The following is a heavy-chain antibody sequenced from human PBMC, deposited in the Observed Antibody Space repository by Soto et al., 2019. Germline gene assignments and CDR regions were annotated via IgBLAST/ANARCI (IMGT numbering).Heavy chain of an antibody. D-gene: IGHD6-6*01. CDR2: MNPNSGNT. V-gene: IGHV1-8*01. CDR3: ARSSSSYYYYGMDV. Sequence: ASVKVSCKASGYTFTSYDINWVRQATGQGLEWMGWMNPNSGNTGYAQKFQGRGTMTRNTSISTAYMELSSLRSEDTAVYYCARSSSSYYYYGMDVWGQGTTVTVSS. CDR1: GYTFTSYD. J-gene: IGHJ6*02.